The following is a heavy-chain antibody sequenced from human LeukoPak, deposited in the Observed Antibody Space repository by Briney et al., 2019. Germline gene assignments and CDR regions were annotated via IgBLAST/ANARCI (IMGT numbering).Heavy chain of an antibody. J-gene: IGHJ4*02. CDR2: INEDGSST. Sequence: GGSLRLSCAASGYTFSRYWMHWVRQGPGKGLVWVSRINEDGSSTSYAESVRGRFTISRDNAKNTLYLQMNSPRAEDAAVYYCTTDTFGARDSWGQGTLVTVSS. V-gene: IGHV3-74*01. D-gene: IGHD3-10*01. CDR1: GYTFSRYW. CDR3: TTDTFGARDS.